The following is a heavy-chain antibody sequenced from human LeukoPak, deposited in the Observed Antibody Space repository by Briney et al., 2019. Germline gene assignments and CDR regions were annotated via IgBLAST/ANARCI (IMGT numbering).Heavy chain of an antibody. CDR3: ASGPYPAAGTDHQFDY. CDR2: IFYSGST. J-gene: IGHJ4*02. CDR1: GAFISSYY. D-gene: IGHD6-13*01. Sequence: PSETLSLTCTVSGAFISSYYWSWIRQPPGEGVEWVGYIFYSGSTLYNPSLQSRVTISVDTSKNQFSLKSTSVTAADTAVYYCASGPYPAAGTDHQFDYWGQGTLVTVSS. V-gene: IGHV4-59*01.